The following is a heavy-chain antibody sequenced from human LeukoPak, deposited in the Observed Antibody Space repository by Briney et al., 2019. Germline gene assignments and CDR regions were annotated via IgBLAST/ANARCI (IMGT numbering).Heavy chain of an antibody. J-gene: IGHJ4*02. CDR2: LYSGGTT. D-gene: IGHD5-12*01. CDR1: GFTVSSSY. V-gene: IGHV3-53*01. Sequence: GGSLRLSCAASGFTVSSSYMGWVRQPPGKGLEYVSVLYSGGTTYFADSVKGRFTIPRDNSKNTLYLQMNSLRAEDTAVYYCASGEYSGYDLAYWGQGTLVTVSS. CDR3: ASGEYSGYDLAY.